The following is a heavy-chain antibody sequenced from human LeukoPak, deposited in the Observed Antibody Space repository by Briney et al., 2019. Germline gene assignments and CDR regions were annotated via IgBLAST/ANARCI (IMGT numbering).Heavy chain of an antibody. CDR3: ASGDSSGYFGYAFDI. CDR2: ISSSSSYI. Sequence: PGGSLRLSCAASGFTFSSYSMNWVRQAPGKGLEWVSSISSSSSYIYYADSVKGRFTISRDNAKNSLYLQMNSLRAEDTAVYYCASGDSSGYFGYAFDIRGQGTMVTVSS. CDR1: GFTFSSYS. V-gene: IGHV3-21*01. D-gene: IGHD3-22*01. J-gene: IGHJ3*02.